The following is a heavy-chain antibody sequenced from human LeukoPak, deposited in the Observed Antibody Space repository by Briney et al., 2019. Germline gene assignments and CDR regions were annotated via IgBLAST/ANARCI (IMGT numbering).Heavy chain of an antibody. D-gene: IGHD2-15*01. J-gene: IGHJ4*02. CDR1: GYSFTTYW. CDR2: IYPGDSDT. Sequence: GESLKISCKGSGYSFTTYWIGWVRQMPGKGLEWMGIIYPGDSDTKYSPSFEGQVIISADISISTAYLQWSSLKASDTAMYYCASHELYCSGGSCRDYWGQGTLVTVSS. V-gene: IGHV5-51*01. CDR3: ASHELYCSGGSCRDY.